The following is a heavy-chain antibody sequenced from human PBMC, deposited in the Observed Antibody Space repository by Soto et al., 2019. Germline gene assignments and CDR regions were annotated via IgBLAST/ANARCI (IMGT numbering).Heavy chain of an antibody. CDR2: IYYSGST. CDR1: DDSVSSSSYY. V-gene: IGHV4-39*01. J-gene: IGHJ6*03. CDR3: ARRTIPDTFYYNMDV. Sequence: QLQLQESGPGLVKPSETLSLTCTVSDDSVSSSSYYWDWIRQPPGKGLEWIASIYYSGSTYYKPSLKSRVTISVDTSKNQFCLRLSSVTAADTAIYYCARRTIPDTFYYNMDVWGKGTTVTVSS. D-gene: IGHD2-2*02.